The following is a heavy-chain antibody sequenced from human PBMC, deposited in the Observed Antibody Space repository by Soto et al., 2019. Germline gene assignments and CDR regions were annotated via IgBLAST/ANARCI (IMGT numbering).Heavy chain of an antibody. D-gene: IGHD3-22*01. CDR2: IYYSGST. CDR3: ARGTRDSSGAFDY. CDR1: GGSISSYS. Sequence: QVQLQESGPGLVKPSETLSLTCTVSGGSISSYSWGWIRQPPGKGLEWIGYIYYSGSTTYNPSLNSRVTISVATSKTQFSLKLSSVTAADTAVYYCARGTRDSSGAFDYGGQGTLVTVSS. J-gene: IGHJ4*02. V-gene: IGHV4-59*01.